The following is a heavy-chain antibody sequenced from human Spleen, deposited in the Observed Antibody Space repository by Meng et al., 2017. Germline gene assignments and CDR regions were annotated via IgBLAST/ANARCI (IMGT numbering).Heavy chain of an antibody. J-gene: IGHJ4*02. CDR1: GFSLSTSGVG. CDR2: IYWTDDK. CDR3: AHSPTTWHPFDY. D-gene: IGHD1-14*01. Sequence: QINFKESGPTLWKPTQTLTLSCTFSGFSLSTSGVGVGWIRQPPGKALEWLALIYWTDDKRYSPSLKSRLTITKDTSKNQVVLTMTNMDPVDTATYYCAHSPTTWHPFDYWGQGTLVTVSS. V-gene: IGHV2-5*01.